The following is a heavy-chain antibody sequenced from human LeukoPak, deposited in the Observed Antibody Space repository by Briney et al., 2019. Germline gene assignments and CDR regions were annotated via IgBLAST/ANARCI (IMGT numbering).Heavy chain of an antibody. Sequence: ASVKVSCKASGYTFTSYDINWVRQATGQGLEWMGWMNPNSGNTGYAQKFQGRVTMTRNTSISTAYMELSSLRSEDTAVYYCALRGYSYGSPYCYYYYMDVWGKGTTVTVSS. CDR1: GYTFTSYD. CDR3: ALRGYSYGSPYCYYYYMDV. J-gene: IGHJ6*03. V-gene: IGHV1-8*01. D-gene: IGHD5-18*01. CDR2: MNPNSGNT.